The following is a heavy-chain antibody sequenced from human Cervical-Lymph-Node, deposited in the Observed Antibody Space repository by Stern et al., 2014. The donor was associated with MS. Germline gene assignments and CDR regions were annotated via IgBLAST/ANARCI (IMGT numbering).Heavy chain of an antibody. CDR2: FWYGGDIK. J-gene: IGHJ4*02. CDR3: AREKDYSGYGFGGTLDS. D-gene: IGHD3-16*01. CDR1: GFTFGNYA. V-gene: IGHV3-30-3*01. Sequence: VQLVESGGGVVQPGGSLRLSCAASGFTFGNYAMHWVRQAPGKGLEWVAFFWYGGDIKDFANSVKGRFTISRDNFKNTLILQMNSLRPEDTAVYYCAREKDYSGYGFGGTLDSWGQGTLVTVSS.